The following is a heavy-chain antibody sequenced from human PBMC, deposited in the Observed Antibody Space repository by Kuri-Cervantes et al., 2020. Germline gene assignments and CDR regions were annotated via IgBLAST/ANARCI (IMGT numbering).Heavy chain of an antibody. J-gene: IGHJ5*02. Sequence: ASVKVSCKASGYTFTSYGISWVRQAPGQGLEWMGWISAYNGNTNYAQKPQGRVTMTTDTSTSTAYMELRSLRSDDMAVYYCARVVLRYFDWWGGFDPWGQGTLVT. V-gene: IGHV1-18*03. D-gene: IGHD3-9*01. CDR3: ARVVLRYFDWWGGFDP. CDR1: GYTFTSYG. CDR2: ISAYNGNT.